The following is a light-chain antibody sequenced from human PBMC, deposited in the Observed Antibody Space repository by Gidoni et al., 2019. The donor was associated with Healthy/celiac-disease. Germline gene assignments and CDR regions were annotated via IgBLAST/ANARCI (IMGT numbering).Light chain of an antibody. CDR2: DAS. CDR1: QSISSW. CDR3: QQYNSYSQRT. V-gene: IGKV1-5*01. Sequence: DIQMTQSPSTLSASVGDRVTITCRASQSISSWLAWYQQKPGKAPKLLIYDASSLESGVPSRFSGSGSGTEFTLTISSLQPDDFATYYCQQYNSYSQRTFXQXTKVEIK. J-gene: IGKJ1*01.